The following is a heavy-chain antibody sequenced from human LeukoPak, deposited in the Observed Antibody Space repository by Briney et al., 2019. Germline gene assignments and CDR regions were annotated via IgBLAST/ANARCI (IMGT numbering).Heavy chain of an antibody. CDR3: ARAAAVSYSSGSSTFDY. D-gene: IGHD6-19*01. CDR1: GDTFSSYA. J-gene: IGHJ4*02. V-gene: IGHV1-69*05. Sequence: SVKVSCKASGDTFSSYAISWVRQAPGQGLEWMGGIIPIFGTANYAQKFQGRVTITTDESTSTAYMELSSLRSEDTAVYYCARAAAVSYSSGSSTFDYWGQGTLVTVSS. CDR2: IIPIFGTA.